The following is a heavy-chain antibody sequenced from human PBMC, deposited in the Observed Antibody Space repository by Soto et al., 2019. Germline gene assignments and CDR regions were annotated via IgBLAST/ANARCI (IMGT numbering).Heavy chain of an antibody. V-gene: IGHV4-39*01. CDR1: GGSISSSSYC. Sequence: SETLSLTCTFSGGSISSSSYCWGWIRQPPGKGLEWIGSIYYSGSTYYNPSLKSRVTISVDTSKNQFSLKLSSVTAADTAVYYCAKLELRSPFLFYWGQGTLVTVSS. J-gene: IGHJ4*02. CDR2: IYYSGST. CDR3: AKLELRSPFLFY. D-gene: IGHD1-7*01.